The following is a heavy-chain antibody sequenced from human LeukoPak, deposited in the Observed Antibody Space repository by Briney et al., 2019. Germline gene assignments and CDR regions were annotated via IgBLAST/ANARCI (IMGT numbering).Heavy chain of an antibody. V-gene: IGHV4-4*02. CDR2: ISHVGST. CDR3: TRSSGWWSLDY. J-gene: IGHJ4*02. CDR1: GFTFSSYG. D-gene: IGHD6-13*01. Sequence: PGGSLRLSCAASGFTFSSYGMHWVRLPPGKGLDWIGEISHVGSTKYSPSLKDRVTISKDNSKNQFSLKLNSVTAADTATYYCTRSSGWWSLDYWGQGALVTVSS.